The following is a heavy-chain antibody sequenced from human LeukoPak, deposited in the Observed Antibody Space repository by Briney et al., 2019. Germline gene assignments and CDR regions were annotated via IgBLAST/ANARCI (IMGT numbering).Heavy chain of an antibody. Sequence: GGSLRLSCAASGFTFRSYTMYWVRQAPGKGLEWVSSISSTSTYIYYADSVKGRFTISRDNAKNSLYLQMNSLRAEDTAVYYCAGENYYESSGFNWGQGTLVTVSS. D-gene: IGHD3-22*01. J-gene: IGHJ4*02. CDR1: GFTFRSYT. CDR2: ISSTSTYI. CDR3: AGENYYESSGFN. V-gene: IGHV3-21*01.